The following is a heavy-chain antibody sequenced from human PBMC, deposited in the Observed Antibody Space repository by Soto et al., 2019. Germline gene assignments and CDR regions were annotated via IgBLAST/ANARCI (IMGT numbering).Heavy chain of an antibody. D-gene: IGHD6-19*01. J-gene: IGHJ4*02. V-gene: IGHV4-59*01. Sequence: QVQLQESGPGLVKPSETLSLTCTVSGGSISSYYWSWIRQPPGKGLEWIGYIYYSGSTNYNPSLKSRVTISVDTSKNQFSLKLSSVTAADTAVYYCARMYSSGWYFDYWGQGTLVTVSS. CDR2: IYYSGST. CDR3: ARMYSSGWYFDY. CDR1: GGSISSYY.